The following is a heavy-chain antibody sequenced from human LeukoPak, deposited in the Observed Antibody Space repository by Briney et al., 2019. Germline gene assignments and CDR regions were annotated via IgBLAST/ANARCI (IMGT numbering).Heavy chain of an antibody. CDR3: ARVKEELFDY. V-gene: IGHV4-34*01. D-gene: IGHD1-7*01. Sequence: KPSETLSLTCAVYGGSFSGYYWSWIRQPPGKGLEWIGEINHSGSTNYNPSLKSRVTISVDTSKNQFSLKLSSVTAADTAVYYCARVKEELFDYWGQGTLVTVSS. J-gene: IGHJ4*02. CDR1: GGSFSGYY. CDR2: INHSGST.